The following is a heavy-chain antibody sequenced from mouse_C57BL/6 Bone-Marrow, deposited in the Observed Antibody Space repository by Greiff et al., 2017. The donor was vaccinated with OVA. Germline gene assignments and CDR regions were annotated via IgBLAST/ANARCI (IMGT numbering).Heavy chain of an antibody. J-gene: IGHJ2*01. CDR1: GYTFTDYY. CDR2: INPYNGGT. D-gene: IGHD1-1*01. CDR3: ARVYYYGSSSLFDY. V-gene: IGHV1-19*01. Sequence: VQLQQSGPVLVKPGASVKMSCKASGYTFTDYYMNWVKQSHGKSLEWIGVINPYNGGTSYNQKFKGKATLTVDKSSSTAYMELNSLTSEDSAVYYCARVYYYGSSSLFDYWGQGTTLTVSS.